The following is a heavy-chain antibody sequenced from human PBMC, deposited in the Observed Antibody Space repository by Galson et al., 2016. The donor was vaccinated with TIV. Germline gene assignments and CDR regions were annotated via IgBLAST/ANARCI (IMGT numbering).Heavy chain of an antibody. CDR1: GGTFNIYA. D-gene: IGHD6-13*01. Sequence: SVKVSCKASGGTFNIYAISWVRQAPGQGLEWMGGILPIFGAANYAQKFQGRVTITADESTNTAYMELSSLKSEDTAVYYCARPSSSYRGCSYYYYMDVWGKGTTVTVSS. CDR3: ARPSSSYRGCSYYYYMDV. J-gene: IGHJ6*03. V-gene: IGHV1-69*13. CDR2: ILPIFGAA.